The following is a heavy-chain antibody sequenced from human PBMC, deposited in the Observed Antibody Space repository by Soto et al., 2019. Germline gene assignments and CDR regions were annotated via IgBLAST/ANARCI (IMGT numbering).Heavy chain of an antibody. CDR3: ARVPTERGDALDYYSSGMDV. D-gene: IGHD2-2*01. Sequence: ASVKVSCKASGYTFTSYGISWVRQAPGQGLEWMGWISAYNGNTNYAQKLQGRVTMTTDTSTSTAYMELRSLRSDDKAVYYCARVPTERGDALDYYSSGMDVWAQGTRVTFS. V-gene: IGHV1-18*01. CDR2: ISAYNGNT. J-gene: IGHJ6*02. CDR1: GYTFTSYG.